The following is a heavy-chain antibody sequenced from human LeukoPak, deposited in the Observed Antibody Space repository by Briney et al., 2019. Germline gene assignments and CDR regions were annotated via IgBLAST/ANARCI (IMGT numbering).Heavy chain of an antibody. V-gene: IGHV6-1*01. Sequence: SQTLSLTCAISGDSVSSNSAAWNWLRQSPSRGLEWLGRTYYRSKWYNDYAVSVKGRIIINADTSKNQFSLQLNSVTPEDTAVYYCARGQPPDYWGQGTLVTVSS. CDR3: ARGQPPDY. J-gene: IGHJ4*02. CDR2: TYYRSKWYN. D-gene: IGHD6-13*01. CDR1: GDSVSSNSAA.